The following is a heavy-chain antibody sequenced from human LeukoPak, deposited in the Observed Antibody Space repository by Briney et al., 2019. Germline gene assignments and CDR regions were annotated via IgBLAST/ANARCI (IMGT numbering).Heavy chain of an antibody. CDR1: GFTFSSYS. J-gene: IGHJ4*02. Sequence: GGTLTLSCTASGFTFSSYSMNWIRQAPGKGLEWVSSISSSRSYIYYPDTVKGRFTIYRDNAKNSLYLQRHSLRAEDPGVYYCARDVSEVTARGYFDYWGQGTLVSVSS. CDR3: ARDVSEVTARGYFDY. CDR2: ISSSRSYI. V-gene: IGHV3-21*01. D-gene: IGHD1-14*01.